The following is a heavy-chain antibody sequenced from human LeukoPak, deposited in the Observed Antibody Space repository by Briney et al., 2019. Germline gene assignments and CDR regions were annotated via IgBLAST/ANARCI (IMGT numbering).Heavy chain of an antibody. D-gene: IGHD4/OR15-4a*01. CDR1: RFTFSNYW. V-gene: IGHV3-7*01. Sequence: PGGSLRRSCSASRFTFSNYWMSWVRQAPGKGLEGRDNIKQYEGEKYYVDSVKGRFTISRDNAKNSVYLQMNSLRAEDTAVYYCARRAGAYSHPCDYWGQGTLVTVS. CDR2: IKQYEGEK. J-gene: IGHJ4*02. CDR3: ARRAGAYSHPCDY.